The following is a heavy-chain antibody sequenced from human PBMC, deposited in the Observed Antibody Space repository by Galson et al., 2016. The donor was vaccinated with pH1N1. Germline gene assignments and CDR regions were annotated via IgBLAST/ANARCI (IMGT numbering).Heavy chain of an antibody. CDR1: GYTFTFTGYF. Sequence: SVKVSCKASGYTFTFTGYFIHWVRQAPGQGLEFEWMGRINPYSGDTDFAQNFQGRVTMTRDTSIGTAYMEVSRLTSDDTAIYYCARDVAPPGHYAMDVWGQGTTVILSS. J-gene: IGHJ6*02. CDR3: ARDVAPPGHYAMDV. CDR2: INPYSGDT. V-gene: IGHV1-2*06.